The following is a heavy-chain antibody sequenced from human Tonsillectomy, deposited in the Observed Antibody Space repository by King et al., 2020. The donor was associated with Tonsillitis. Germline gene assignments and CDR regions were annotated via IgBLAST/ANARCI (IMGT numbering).Heavy chain of an antibody. V-gene: IGHV4-34*01. CDR3: ARGFMTPLDY. J-gene: IGHJ4*02. Sequence: VQLQQWGSGLLKPSETLSLTCAVYGVSFSNYYWGWIRQPPGKGLEWIGEINHSGSTNYNPSLESRVTISVGTSKNQFSLKLISVTAADTAVYYCARGFMTPLDYWGQGTLVTVSS. CDR1: GVSFSNYY. CDR2: INHSGST. D-gene: IGHD2-15*01.